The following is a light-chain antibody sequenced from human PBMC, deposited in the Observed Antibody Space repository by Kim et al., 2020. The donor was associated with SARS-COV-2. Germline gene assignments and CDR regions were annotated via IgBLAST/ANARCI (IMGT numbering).Light chain of an antibody. Sequence: QLVLTQSPSASASLGASVKLTCTLSSGHSSYAIAWHQQQPEKGPRYLMKLNSDGSHSKGDGIPDRFSGSSSEAERYLTISSLQSEDEADYYCQTWGTGIVVFGGGNQLTVL. CDR3: QTWGTGIVV. CDR2: LNSDGSH. J-gene: IGLJ2*01. V-gene: IGLV4-69*01. CDR1: SGHSSYA.